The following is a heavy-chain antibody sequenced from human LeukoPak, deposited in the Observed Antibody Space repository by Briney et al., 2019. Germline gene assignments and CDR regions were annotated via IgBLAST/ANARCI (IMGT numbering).Heavy chain of an antibody. D-gene: IGHD6-19*01. CDR3: ASSGGLVGSYYYYGMDV. J-gene: IGHJ6*02. CDR1: GGTFSNYA. CDR2: IIPIFGTA. Sequence: SVKVSCKASGGTFSNYAINWVRQAPGQGLEWMGGIIPIFGTANYAQKFQGRVTITADESTSTAYMELSSLRSEDTAVYYCASSGGLVGSYYYYGMDVWGQGTTVTVSS. V-gene: IGHV1-69*13.